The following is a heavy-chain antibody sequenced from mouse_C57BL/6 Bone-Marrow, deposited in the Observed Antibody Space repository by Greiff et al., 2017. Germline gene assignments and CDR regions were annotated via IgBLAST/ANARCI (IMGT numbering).Heavy chain of an antibody. D-gene: IGHD2-3*01. Sequence: VQLQQSGAELARPGASVKLSCKASGYTFTSYGISWVKQRTGQGLEWIGEIYPRSGNTYYNEKFKGKATLTADKSSSTAYMELRSLTSEDSAVYFWARCDGYYSYWGRGTTLTVSS. CDR1: GYTFTSYG. CDR2: IYPRSGNT. V-gene: IGHV1-81*01. J-gene: IGHJ2*01. CDR3: ARCDGYYSY.